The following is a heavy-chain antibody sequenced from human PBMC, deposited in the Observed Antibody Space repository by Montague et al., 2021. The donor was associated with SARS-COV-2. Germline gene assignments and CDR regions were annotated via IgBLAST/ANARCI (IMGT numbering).Heavy chain of an antibody. V-gene: IGHV4-31*03. Sequence: TLSLTCTVSGGSISSGCYYWSWIRQHPGKGLEWIGYIYYSGSTYYNPSLKSRVTISVDTSKNQFSLKLSSVTAADTAVYYCARVSVEKGTRGDYYNYGMDVWGQGTTVTVSS. J-gene: IGHJ6*02. CDR2: IYYSGST. CDR1: GGSISSGCYY. CDR3: ARVSVEKGTRGDYYNYGMDV. D-gene: IGHD5-24*01.